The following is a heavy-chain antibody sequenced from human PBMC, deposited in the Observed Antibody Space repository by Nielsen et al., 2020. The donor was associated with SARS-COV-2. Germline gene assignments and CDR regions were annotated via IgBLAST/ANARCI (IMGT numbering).Heavy chain of an antibody. D-gene: IGHD1/OR15-1a*01. Sequence: SETLSLTCTVSGGSISSSSYYWGWIRQPPGKGLEWIGSIYYSGSTYYNPSLKSRVTISVDRSKNQFSLKLSSVTAADTAVYYCASDSGNNDAFDIWGQGKMVNVSS. CDR1: GGSISSSSYY. J-gene: IGHJ3*02. CDR2: IYYSGST. CDR3: ASDSGNNDAFDI. V-gene: IGHV4-39*07.